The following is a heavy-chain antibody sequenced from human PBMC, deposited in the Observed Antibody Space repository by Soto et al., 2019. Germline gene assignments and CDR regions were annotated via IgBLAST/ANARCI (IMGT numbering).Heavy chain of an antibody. D-gene: IGHD3-16*01. CDR3: ARFGSPSLLLGELAPYYFDY. Sequence: QVQLQESGPGLVRPSGTLSLTCAVSGGSISSDNWWGWVRQPPGKGLEWIGEIYRTGITNYNPSLKSRVIMSVDKSKNQFSLRLTSVTAADTAVFYCARFGSPSLLLGELAPYYFDYWGQGILVTVSS. J-gene: IGHJ4*02. CDR1: GGSISSDNW. V-gene: IGHV4-4*02. CDR2: IYRTGIT.